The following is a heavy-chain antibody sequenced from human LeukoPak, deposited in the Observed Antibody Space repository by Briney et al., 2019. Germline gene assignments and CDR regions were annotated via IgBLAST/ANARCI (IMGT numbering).Heavy chain of an antibody. CDR2: IIPIFGTA. V-gene: IGHV1-69*05. J-gene: IGHJ3*02. CDR3: ARDHDEDDAFDI. Sequence: GASVKVSCKASGGTFSSYAISWVRQAPGQGLEWMGGIIPIFGTANYAQKFQGRVTITTDESTSTAYMELSSLRSEDTAVYYCARDHDEDDAFDIWGQGTMVTVPS. CDR1: GGTFSSYA.